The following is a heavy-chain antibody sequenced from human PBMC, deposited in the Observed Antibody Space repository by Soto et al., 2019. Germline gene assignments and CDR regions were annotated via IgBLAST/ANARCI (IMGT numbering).Heavy chain of an antibody. Sequence: QVQLQQWGAGLLKPSETLSLTCAVYGGSFSTDYWSWIRKPPGKGLEWIGEINPSGGTNYNPSLKSRVTISVATSKNQFSLKLSSVTAADPAVYYCARVLAARASRDFDYWGQGTLVTVSS. CDR3: ARVLAARASRDFDY. V-gene: IGHV4-34*01. D-gene: IGHD6-6*01. CDR1: GGSFSTDY. CDR2: INPSGGT. J-gene: IGHJ4*02.